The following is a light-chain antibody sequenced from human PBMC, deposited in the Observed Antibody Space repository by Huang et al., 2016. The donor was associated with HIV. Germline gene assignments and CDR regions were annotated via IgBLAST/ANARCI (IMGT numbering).Light chain of an antibody. V-gene: IGKV1-33*01. Sequence: DIQLTQSPSSLSASVGDRVTIPCQASQDITNYFNWYQQQPGKAPKLLSYDASNMETGGPARFSGSGSGTDFTFTISSLQPEDMATYYCQQYDNLPLTFGGGTKVEIK. CDR1: QDITNY. CDR3: QQYDNLPLT. J-gene: IGKJ4*01. CDR2: DAS.